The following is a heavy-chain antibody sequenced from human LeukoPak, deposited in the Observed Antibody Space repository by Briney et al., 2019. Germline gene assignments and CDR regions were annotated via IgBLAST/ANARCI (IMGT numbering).Heavy chain of an antibody. Sequence: GGSLRPSCAASGFTFDDYAMHWVRQAPGKGLEWVSGISWNGGSIGYADSVKGRFTISRDNAKNSLYLQMNSLRAEDTALYYCAKGDAWGQGTLVTVSS. CDR3: AKGDA. V-gene: IGHV3-9*01. CDR1: GFTFDDYA. CDR2: ISWNGGSI. D-gene: IGHD6-6*01. J-gene: IGHJ4*02.